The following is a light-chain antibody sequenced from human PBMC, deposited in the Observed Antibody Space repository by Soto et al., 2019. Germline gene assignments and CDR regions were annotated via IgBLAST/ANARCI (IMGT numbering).Light chain of an antibody. CDR3: QRYGSSLYT. V-gene: IGKV3-20*01. J-gene: IGKJ2*01. CDR1: QSVSSSY. CDR2: GTS. Sequence: EIVLTQSPGTLSLSPGERATLSCRASQSVSSSYLAWYQQKPGQAPRLLIYGTSSRATGIPDKFSGSGSGTDLTLTINRLEPEDSAVYYCQRYGSSLYTFGQGTKLEIK.